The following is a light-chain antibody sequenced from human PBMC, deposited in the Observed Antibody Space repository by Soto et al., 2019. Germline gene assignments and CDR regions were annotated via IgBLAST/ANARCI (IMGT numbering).Light chain of an antibody. Sequence: QPVLTQPPSASGTPGQGVIISCSGSSSHIGSNTVNWYQQLPGTAPKLLIYSNNQRPSGVPDRFSGSKSGTSASLAISGLQSEDEADYYCAAWDDSLNGRYVFGTGTKVTVL. CDR1: SSHIGSNT. CDR2: SNN. J-gene: IGLJ1*01. CDR3: AAWDDSLNGRYV. V-gene: IGLV1-44*01.